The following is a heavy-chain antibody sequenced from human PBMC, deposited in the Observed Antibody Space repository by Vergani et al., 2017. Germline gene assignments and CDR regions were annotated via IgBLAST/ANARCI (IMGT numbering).Heavy chain of an antibody. V-gene: IGHV3-30*04. J-gene: IGHJ6*03. CDR2: ISYDGSNK. CDR3: VKDMTRGMGYYMDV. D-gene: IGHD3-16*01. Sequence: QVQLVESGGGVVQPGRSLRLSCAASGFTFSSYAMHWVRQAPGKGLEWVAVISYDGSNKYYADSVKGRFTISRDNSKNTLYLQMNSLRAEDTALYYCVKDMTRGMGYYMDVWGKGTTVTVSS. CDR1: GFTFSSYA.